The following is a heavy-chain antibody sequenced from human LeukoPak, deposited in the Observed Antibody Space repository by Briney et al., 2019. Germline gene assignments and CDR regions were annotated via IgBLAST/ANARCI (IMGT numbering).Heavy chain of an antibody. CDR1: GFTFSSYG. CDR2: ISEDGRNK. CDR3: ARDPTTYGDYLDY. J-gene: IGHJ4*02. D-gene: IGHD4-17*01. Sequence: GGALRLSCAASGFTFSSYGMHWGREAPGKRLEWVAVISEDGRNKYYADSVKGRFTISRDNSKNTLYLQMNSLRAEDTAVYYCARDPTTYGDYLDYWGQGTLVTVSS. V-gene: IGHV3-30*19.